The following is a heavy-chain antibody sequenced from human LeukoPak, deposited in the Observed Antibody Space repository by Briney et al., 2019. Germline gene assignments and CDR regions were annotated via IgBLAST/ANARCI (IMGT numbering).Heavy chain of an antibody. CDR1: GFTFSTYA. V-gene: IGHV3-21*04. J-gene: IGHJ3*02. Sequence: PGGSLRLSCVASGFTFSTYALSWVRQAPGKGLEWVSTLSGSGDYINYADSVKGRFTISRDNAKNSLYLQMNSLRAEDTAVYYCARDNQQWLVFPSSRYDAFDIWGQGTMVTVSS. CDR3: ARDNQQWLVFPSSRYDAFDI. D-gene: IGHD6-19*01. CDR2: LSGSGDYI.